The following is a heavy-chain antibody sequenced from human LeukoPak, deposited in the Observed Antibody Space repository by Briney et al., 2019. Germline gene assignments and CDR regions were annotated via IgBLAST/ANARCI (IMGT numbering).Heavy chain of an antibody. CDR2: ISYDGSNK. D-gene: IGHD2-15*01. CDR1: GFTFSSYG. Sequence: GGSLRLSCAASGFTFSSYGMHWVRQAPGKGLEWVAVISYDGSNKYYADSVKGRFTISRDNSKNTLYLQMNSLRAEDTAVYYRAKDERRYCSGGSCYAAADYWGQGTLVTVSS. J-gene: IGHJ4*02. V-gene: IGHV3-30*18. CDR3: AKDERRYCSGGSCYAAADY.